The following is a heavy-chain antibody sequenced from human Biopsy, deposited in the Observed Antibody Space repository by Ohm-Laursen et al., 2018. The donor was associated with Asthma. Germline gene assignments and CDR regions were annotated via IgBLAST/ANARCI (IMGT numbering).Heavy chain of an antibody. CDR3: AREPIKATYFYGMDV. CDR2: ISSDGHIK. J-gene: IGHJ6*02. V-gene: IGHV3-30*03. D-gene: IGHD3-9*01. Sequence: SLRLSCTASGFVFSQSDIHWVRQAPGKGLEWVALISSDGHIKKYVDSEKGRFTISRDNSRNRLYLQLSSLRAEDTAVYFCAREPIKATYFYGMDVWGQGTTVTVSS. CDR1: GFVFSQSD.